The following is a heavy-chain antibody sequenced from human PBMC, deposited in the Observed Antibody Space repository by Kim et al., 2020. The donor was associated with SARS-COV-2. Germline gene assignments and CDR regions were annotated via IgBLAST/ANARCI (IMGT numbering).Heavy chain of an antibody. CDR2: T. J-gene: IGHJ4*02. Sequence: TNYNPSLKSRVTISVDTSKNQFSLKLSSVTAADTAVYYCARVPGIAGVDYWGQGTLVTVSS. D-gene: IGHD1-20*01. CDR3: ARVPGIAGVDY. V-gene: IGHV4-59*01.